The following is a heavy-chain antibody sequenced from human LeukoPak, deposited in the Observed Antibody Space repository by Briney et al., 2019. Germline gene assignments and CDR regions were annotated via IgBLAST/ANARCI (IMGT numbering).Heavy chain of an antibody. Sequence: SETLSLTCTVSGGSISSSSYYWGWIRQPPGKGLEWIGSIYYSGSTNYNPSLKSRVTISVDTSKNQFSLKLSSVTAADTAVYYCARGDFTTIDYWGQGTLVTVSS. D-gene: IGHD2-21*02. CDR3: ARGDFTTIDY. CDR1: GGSISSSSYY. V-gene: IGHV4-39*07. CDR2: IYYSGST. J-gene: IGHJ4*02.